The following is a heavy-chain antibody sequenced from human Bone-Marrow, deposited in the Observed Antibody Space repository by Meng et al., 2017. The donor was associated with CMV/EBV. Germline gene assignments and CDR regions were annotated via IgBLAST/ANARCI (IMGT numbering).Heavy chain of an antibody. CDR1: GFSLNSNGLG. V-gene: IGHV2-5*02. CDR2: IYWDGDK. CDR3: AHRPTEGLFDY. Sequence: QDPLKESGPALPKPTQTPPLTCTFSGFSLNSNGLGVGWIRQPPGKALEWLALIYWDGDKRYSPSLKSRLTITKDTSNNQVVLTMTNMGPVDTATYFCAHRPTEGLFDYWGQGTLVTVSS. J-gene: IGHJ4*02.